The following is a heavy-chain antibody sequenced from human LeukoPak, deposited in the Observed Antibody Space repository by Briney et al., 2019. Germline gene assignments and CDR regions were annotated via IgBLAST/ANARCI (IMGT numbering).Heavy chain of an antibody. CDR3: ARESDYYDSSGYYDAFDI. V-gene: IGHV3-30-3*01. D-gene: IGHD3-22*01. CDR2: ILYDGSNK. J-gene: IGHJ3*02. CDR1: GFTFSSYA. Sequence: GGSLRLSCAASGFTFSSYAMHWVRQAPGKRLEWVADILYDGSNKYYADSVKSRFTISRDNSKNTLYLQMNSLRAEDTAVYYCARESDYYDSSGYYDAFDIWGQGTMVTVSS.